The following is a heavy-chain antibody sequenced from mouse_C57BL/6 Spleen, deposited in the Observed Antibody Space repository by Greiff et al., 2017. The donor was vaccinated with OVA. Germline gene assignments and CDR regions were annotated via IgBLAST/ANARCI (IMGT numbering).Heavy chain of an antibody. CDR1: GYTFTDYY. D-gene: IGHD2-5*01. Sequence: EVQLQQSGPVLVKPGASVKMSCTASGYTFTDYYMNWVKQSHGKSLEWIGVINPYNGGTSYNQKFKGKATLTVDKSSSTAYMELNSLTSEDSAVYYCADSNYGDFDYWGQGTTLTVSS. CDR3: ADSNYGDFDY. V-gene: IGHV1-19*01. J-gene: IGHJ2*01. CDR2: INPYNGGT.